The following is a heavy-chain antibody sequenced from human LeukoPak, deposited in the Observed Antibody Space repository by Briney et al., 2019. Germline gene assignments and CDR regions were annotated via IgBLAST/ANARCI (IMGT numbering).Heavy chain of an antibody. Sequence: GGSLRLSCAASGFTFCGFAMSWVRQAPGKGLEWVAVIWYDGSNKYYADSVKGRFTISRDNSKNTLYLQMNSLRAEDTAVYYCARGTDEFDYWGQGTLVTVSS. CDR2: IWYDGSNK. V-gene: IGHV3-33*08. CDR1: GFTFCGFA. J-gene: IGHJ4*02. D-gene: IGHD1-1*01. CDR3: ARGTDEFDY.